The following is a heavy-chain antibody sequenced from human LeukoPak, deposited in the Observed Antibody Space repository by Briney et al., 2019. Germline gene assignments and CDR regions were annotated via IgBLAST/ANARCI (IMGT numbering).Heavy chain of an antibody. D-gene: IGHD1-14*01. CDR3: AKDLQDGDVGTMVV. V-gene: IGHV3-23*01. CDR2: ISGSGVST. J-gene: IGHJ6*04. CDR1: GITFSSYA. Sequence: GGSLRLSCAASGITFSSYAMSWVRQAPGKGLEWFSAISGSGVSTYYADSVKGRFPISRDSSKDTLYLQRHSLRAEDTALYYCAKDLQDGDVGTMVVWGKGTTVTVSS.